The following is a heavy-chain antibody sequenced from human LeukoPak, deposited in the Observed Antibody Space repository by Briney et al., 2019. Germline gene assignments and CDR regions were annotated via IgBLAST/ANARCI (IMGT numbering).Heavy chain of an antibody. CDR2: IYYSGST. J-gene: IGHJ4*02. D-gene: IGHD2-2*01. V-gene: IGHV4-31*03. CDR3: ASEVVVVPAATGLRGYFDY. CDR1: GGSISSGGYY. Sequence: SQTLSLTCTVSGGSISSGGYYWSWIRQHPGKRLEWIGYIYYSGSTYYNPSLKSRVTISVDTSKNQFSLKLSSVTAADTAVYYCASEVVVVPAATGLRGYFDYWGQGTLVTVSS.